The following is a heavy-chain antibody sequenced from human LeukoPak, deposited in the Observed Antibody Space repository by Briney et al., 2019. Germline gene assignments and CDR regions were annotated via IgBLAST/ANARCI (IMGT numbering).Heavy chain of an antibody. Sequence: PGRSLRLSCAASGFTFDDYAMHWVRQAPGKGLEWVSGISWNSGSMDYGDSVKGRFSISRDNSKNTLYLQMNSLRAEDTAVYYCAKDASYSGYEGYYYYMDVWGKGTTVTVSS. CDR1: GFTFDDYA. J-gene: IGHJ6*03. CDR3: AKDASYSGYEGYYYYMDV. D-gene: IGHD5-12*01. V-gene: IGHV3-9*01. CDR2: ISWNSGSM.